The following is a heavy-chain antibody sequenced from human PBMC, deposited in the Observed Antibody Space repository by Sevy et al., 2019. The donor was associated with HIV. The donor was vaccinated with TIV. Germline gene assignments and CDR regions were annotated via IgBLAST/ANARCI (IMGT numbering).Heavy chain of an antibody. D-gene: IGHD6-13*01. CDR2: INSDGSST. Sequence: GGSLRLSCAASGFTFSSYWMHWVRQAPGKGLVWVSRINSDGSSTSYADSVKGRFTISRDNAKNTLYLQMNSLRVEDTAVYYCARVGISAPGDYYYYMDVWGKGTTVTVSS. CDR3: ARVGISAPGDYYYYMDV. J-gene: IGHJ6*03. CDR1: GFTFSSYW. V-gene: IGHV3-74*01.